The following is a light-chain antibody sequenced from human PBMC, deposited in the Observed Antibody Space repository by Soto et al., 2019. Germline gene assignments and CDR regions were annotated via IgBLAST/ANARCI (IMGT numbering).Light chain of an antibody. V-gene: IGKV3-11*01. J-gene: IGKJ5*01. Sequence: EIVVTQSPATLYLSPGERATLSCSASHRVSRYLSLYQQKPVQAARLLIYDASNMATGIPARFSGSGSGTDFTLTISRLEPEDFAVYSCQQRSTWPITFGQGTRLEI. CDR2: DAS. CDR3: QQRSTWPIT. CDR1: HRVSRY.